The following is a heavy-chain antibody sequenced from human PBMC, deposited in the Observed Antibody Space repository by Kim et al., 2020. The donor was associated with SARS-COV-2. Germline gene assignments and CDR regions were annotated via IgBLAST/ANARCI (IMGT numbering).Heavy chain of an antibody. CDR3: ARGVDYSYYYYGMDV. Sequence: SETLSLTCTVSGGSISSYYWSWIRQPPGKGLEWIGYIYYSGSTNYNPSLKSRVTISVDTSKNQFSLKLSSVTAADTAVYYCARGVDYSYYYYGMDVWGQGTTVTVSS. V-gene: IGHV4-59*13. D-gene: IGHD2-15*01. J-gene: IGHJ6*02. CDR1: GGSISSYY. CDR2: IYYSGST.